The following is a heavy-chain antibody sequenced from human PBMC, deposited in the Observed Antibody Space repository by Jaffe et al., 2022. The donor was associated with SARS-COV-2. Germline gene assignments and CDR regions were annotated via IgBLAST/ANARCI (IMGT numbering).Heavy chain of an antibody. V-gene: IGHV4-61*02. D-gene: IGHD5-18*01. CDR1: GGSINSGTYY. CDR2: IYISGTTT. J-gene: IGHJ6*02. Sequence: QVQLQESGPGLVKPSQTLSLTCTVSGGSINSGTYYWSWIRQPAGKGLEWLGRIYISGTTTNYNPSLKSRVTISVDTSKNQFSLKLSSVTAADTAVYYCARDSGEYSYGVLTLKYGMDVWGQGTTVTVSS. CDR3: ARDSGEYSYGVLTLKYGMDV.